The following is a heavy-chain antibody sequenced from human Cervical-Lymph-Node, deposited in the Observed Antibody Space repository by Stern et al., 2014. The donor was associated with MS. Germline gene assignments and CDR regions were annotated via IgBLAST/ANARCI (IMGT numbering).Heavy chain of an antibody. D-gene: IGHD1-26*01. CDR3: ARERNIVGSTMSAL. J-gene: IGHJ4*02. V-gene: IGHV1-69*08. Sequence: QVQLVQSGAEVKKLGSSVKVSCKASGGPLRTITWVRQAPGQGLEWMGRIIPILGTADYAQNFQGRVTFTADKSTSTAYMELRSLKSEDTAMYYCARERNIVGSTMSALWGQGTLVTVSS. CDR2: IIPILGTA. CDR1: GGPLRT.